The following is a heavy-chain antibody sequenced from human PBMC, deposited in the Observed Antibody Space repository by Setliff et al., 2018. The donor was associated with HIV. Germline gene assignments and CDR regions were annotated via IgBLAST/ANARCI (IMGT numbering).Heavy chain of an antibody. D-gene: IGHD3-3*01. CDR3: ARDRFETIFGVVVYYFYYMDV. CDR2: INHGGST. CDR1: SGSFSGYF. Sequence: PSQTLSLTCAIYSGSFSGYFWSWIRQPPGKGLEWIGEINHGGSTNYNPSLKSRVTISVDTSKNQFSLKLSSVTAADTAVYYCARDRFETIFGVVVYYFYYMDVWGKGTTVTVSS. V-gene: IGHV4-34*01. J-gene: IGHJ6*03.